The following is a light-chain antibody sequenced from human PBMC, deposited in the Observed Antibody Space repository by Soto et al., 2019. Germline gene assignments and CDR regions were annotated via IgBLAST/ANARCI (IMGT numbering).Light chain of an antibody. CDR2: DAA. J-gene: IGKJ2*01. V-gene: IGKV3-15*01. CDR1: QSVSSN. CDR3: QQHNNWPPYT. Sequence: EIVMTQSPATLSLSPGERATLSCRASQSVSSNLAWYQQQHGQAPRLLIYDAATRATGIPARFSGSGAGTEFTLTISSLQSEDFAVYYCQQHNNWPPYTFGQGTKLEIK.